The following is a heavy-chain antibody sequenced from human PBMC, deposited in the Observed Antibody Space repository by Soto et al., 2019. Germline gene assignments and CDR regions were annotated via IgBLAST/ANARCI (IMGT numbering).Heavy chain of an antibody. CDR3: ARGILVAPLAFDI. J-gene: IGHJ3*02. Sequence: QVQLQESGPGLVKPSQTLSLTCTVSGGSITSGGYYWSWIRQHPGKGLEWIGYIYYSGSTYYNPSLKSRLXXLXDXXQTQFSLHLSSVTAADTAVYYCARGILVAPLAFDIWGQGTMVTVSS. CDR2: IYYSGST. D-gene: IGHD5-12*01. CDR1: GGSITSGGYY. V-gene: IGHV4-31*03.